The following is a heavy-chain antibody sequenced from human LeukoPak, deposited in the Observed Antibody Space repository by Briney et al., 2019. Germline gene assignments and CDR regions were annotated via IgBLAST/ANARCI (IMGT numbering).Heavy chain of an antibody. CDR2: IYDRGST. CDR3: AKIEVGRFDP. Sequence: NPSETLSLTCTVTGASISSHYWCWIRQTPGTGLEWIGDIYDRGSTTYNPSLKSRVSISANTSRNQFSLNLRSVTAADTAVYYCAKIEVGRFDPWGQGTLVTVSS. V-gene: IGHV4-59*11. CDR1: GASISSHY. D-gene: IGHD1-26*01. J-gene: IGHJ5*02.